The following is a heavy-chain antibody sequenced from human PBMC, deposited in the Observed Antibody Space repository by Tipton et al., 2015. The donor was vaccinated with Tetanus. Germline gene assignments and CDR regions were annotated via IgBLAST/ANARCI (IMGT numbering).Heavy chain of an antibody. CDR3: AKATIGTSYDFWSGHYEAPPEFANFDY. Sequence: SLRLSCAASGFTSESHYMHWVRQTPGKGLVWISRITPAGRRTNYADFVKGLFTIPRDNSKNTVSLQMNSLRVEDTAIYYFAKATIGTSYDFWSGHYEAPPEFANFDYWVQVTLVAVSS. J-gene: IGHJ4*02. V-gene: IGHV3-74*01. CDR1: GFTSESHY. CDR2: ITPAGRRT. D-gene: IGHD3-3*01.